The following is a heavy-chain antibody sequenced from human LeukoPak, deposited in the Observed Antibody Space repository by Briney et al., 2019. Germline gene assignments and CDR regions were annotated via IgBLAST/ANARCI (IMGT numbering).Heavy chain of an antibody. Sequence: GGSLRLSCAASGFTFSSYSKNWVRQAPGKGLEWVSSISSSSSYIYYADSVKGRFTISRDNAKNSLYLQMNSLRAEDTAVYYCARGRIQLWRSDYYYMDVWGKGTTVTVSS. V-gene: IGHV3-21*01. J-gene: IGHJ6*03. CDR2: ISSSSSYI. CDR3: ARGRIQLWRSDYYYMDV. D-gene: IGHD5-18*01. CDR1: GFTFSSYS.